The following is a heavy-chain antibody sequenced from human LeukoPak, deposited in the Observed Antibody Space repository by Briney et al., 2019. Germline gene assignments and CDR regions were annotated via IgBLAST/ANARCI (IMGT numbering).Heavy chain of an antibody. CDR1: GGSISNYY. V-gene: IGHV4-59*01. CDR2: IFYNGNT. D-gene: IGHD3-16*02. J-gene: IGHJ3*02. Sequence: SETLSLTCTVSGGSISNYYWSWLRQFPGKALEWVGYIFYNGNTNYSPSLKSRVTVSLDTSKNQFSLELNSVTAADTAIYYYARSDTYGGVIAFDAVDIWGPGAMVTVSS. CDR3: ARSDTYGGVIAFDAVDI.